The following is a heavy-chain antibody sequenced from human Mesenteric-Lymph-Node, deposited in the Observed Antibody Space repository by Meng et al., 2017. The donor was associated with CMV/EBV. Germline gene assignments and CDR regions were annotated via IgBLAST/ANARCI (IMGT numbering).Heavy chain of an antibody. V-gene: IGHV5-51*01. J-gene: IGHJ5*02. CDR2: IYPGESDT. CDR3: ARILKGFDP. Sequence: KGEGRSFSRYWIGWVRQTPEKGLEWMGIIYPGESDTRYSPSFQGQVTISADKSISTAYLQWSSLKASDTAMYYCARILKGFDPWGQGTLVTVSS. CDR1: GRSFSRYW.